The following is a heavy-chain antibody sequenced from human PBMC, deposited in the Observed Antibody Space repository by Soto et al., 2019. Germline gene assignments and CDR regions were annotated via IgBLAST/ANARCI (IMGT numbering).Heavy chain of an antibody. CDR2: IYTSGST. Sequence: QVQLQESGPGLVKPSETLSLTCTVSGGSISSYYWSWIRQPAGKGLEWIGRIYTSGSTNYNPSLKSRVTMAVDTSKNQFSLKLSSVTAADTAVYYCAREGLRYFDWFLVGGEDWFDPWGQGTLVTVSS. CDR1: GGSISSYY. D-gene: IGHD3-9*01. J-gene: IGHJ5*02. V-gene: IGHV4-4*07. CDR3: AREGLRYFDWFLVGGEDWFDP.